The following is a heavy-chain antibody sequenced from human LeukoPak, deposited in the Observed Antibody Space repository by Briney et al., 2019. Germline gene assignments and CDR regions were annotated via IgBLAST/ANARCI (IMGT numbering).Heavy chain of an antibody. Sequence: GGSLRLSCAASGFIFSDHYMSWIRQAPGKGLEWVSSINSGGSTIYYADPVKGRFTISRDNAKNSLYLQMNSLRAEDSAVYYCVRGTNTYRYWGQGILVTVSS. D-gene: IGHD2/OR15-2a*01. J-gene: IGHJ4*02. V-gene: IGHV3-11*01. CDR2: INSGGSTI. CDR3: VRGTNTYRY. CDR1: GFIFSDHY.